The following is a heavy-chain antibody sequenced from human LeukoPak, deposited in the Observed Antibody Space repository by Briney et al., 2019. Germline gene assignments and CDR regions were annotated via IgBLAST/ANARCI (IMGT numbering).Heavy chain of an antibody. CDR1: GYTFTGYY. Sequence: GASVKVSCKASGYTFTGYYMHWVRQAPGQGLEWMGWINPNSGGTNYAQKFQGRVTMTRDTSISTAYMELSRLRSDDTAVYYCARFGYSSSSGRFDPWGQGTLVTVSS. CDR2: INPNSGGT. CDR3: ARFGYSSSSGRFDP. J-gene: IGHJ5*02. D-gene: IGHD6-6*01. V-gene: IGHV1-2*02.